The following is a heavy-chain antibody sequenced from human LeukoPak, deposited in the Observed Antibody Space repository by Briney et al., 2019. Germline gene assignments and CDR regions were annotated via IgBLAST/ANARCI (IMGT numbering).Heavy chain of an antibody. V-gene: IGHV3-23*01. CDR1: GFTFSSYA. D-gene: IGHD1-7*01. CDR3: ARDPGTGTTSSPVDY. J-gene: IGHJ4*02. Sequence: GGSLRLSCAASGFTFSSYAMSWVRQAPGKGLEWVSGISGSGDNTYYADSVKGRFTISRDNSKNTLYLQMNSLRAEDTAVYYCARDPGTGTTSSPVDYWGQGTLVTVSS. CDR2: ISGSGDNT.